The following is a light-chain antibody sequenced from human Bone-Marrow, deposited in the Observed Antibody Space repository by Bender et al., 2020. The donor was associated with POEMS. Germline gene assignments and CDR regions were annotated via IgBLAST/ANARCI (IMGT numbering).Light chain of an antibody. Sequence: QSALTQPPSASGSPGQSVTISCTGTSSDVGGYNYVSWYQQHPGKAPKLMIYDVTNRPSGVSNRFSGSKSGNTASLTVSGLQGEDEADYYCSSYAGIDNWVFGGGTKLTVL. CDR3: SSYAGIDNWV. CDR1: SSDVGGYNY. V-gene: IGLV2-8*01. CDR2: DVT. J-gene: IGLJ3*02.